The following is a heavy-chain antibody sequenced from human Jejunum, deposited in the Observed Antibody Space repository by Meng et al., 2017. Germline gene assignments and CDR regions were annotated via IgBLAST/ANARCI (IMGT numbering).Heavy chain of an antibody. CDR3: ARGYCSGVSCSLGYYFDY. D-gene: IGHD2-15*01. CDR1: GFTVSTSY. Sequence: GGSLRLSCAASGFTVSTSYMTWVRQAPGKGLEWVSVFNTGGKTFYSDSVKGRFTISRDIAQNTVYLQMNSLRTEDTALYYCARGYCSGVSCSLGYYFDYWGQGTLVTVSS. V-gene: IGHV3-66*02. CDR2: FNTGGKT. J-gene: IGHJ4*02.